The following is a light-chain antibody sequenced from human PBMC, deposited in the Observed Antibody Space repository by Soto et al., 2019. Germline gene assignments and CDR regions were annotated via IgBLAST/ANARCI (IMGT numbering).Light chain of an antibody. Sequence: DIQITQSASSLSASVGDRVTITYRASQGNYKYIAWYQQKPGKDPKVLRYAASNLEAGDPSRFSGSGSGTDFTLTISSLQPEDVATYYCHKYHSALLTFGQGTRLEIQ. V-gene: IGKV1-27*01. J-gene: IGKJ5*01. CDR1: QGNYKY. CDR3: HKYHSALLT. CDR2: AAS.